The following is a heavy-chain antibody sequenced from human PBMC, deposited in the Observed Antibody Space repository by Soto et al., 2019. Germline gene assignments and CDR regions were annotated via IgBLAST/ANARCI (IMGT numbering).Heavy chain of an antibody. V-gene: IGHV1-69*04. CDR3: ARGDASPWFYFDH. Sequence: QVQMEQSGAEVKKPGSSVKVSSKPSGGFLSSFAINWVRQAPGQGLEWMGRIIPIVDVANSAQRFHDRVTFTADKSTGTAYMELNSLRPDDTAVYYCARGDASPWFYFDHWGLGSLVTVSS. J-gene: IGHJ4*02. CDR1: GGFLSSFA. D-gene: IGHD3-9*01. CDR2: IIPIVDVA.